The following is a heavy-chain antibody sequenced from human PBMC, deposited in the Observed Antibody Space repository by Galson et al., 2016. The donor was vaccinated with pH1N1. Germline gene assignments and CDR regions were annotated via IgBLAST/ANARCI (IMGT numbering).Heavy chain of an antibody. CDR1: GGSISSYY. V-gene: IGHV4-4*07. CDR3: ARLWFWELGKYFDY. D-gene: IGHD1-26*01. CDR2: IYTSGST. Sequence: ETLSLTCTVSGGSISSYYWSWIRQPAGKGLEWIGHIYTSGSTNYNPSLKSRVTISVDASKNQVSLKLSPVTAADTAVYYCARLWFWELGKYFDYWGQGTLVTVSS. J-gene: IGHJ4*02.